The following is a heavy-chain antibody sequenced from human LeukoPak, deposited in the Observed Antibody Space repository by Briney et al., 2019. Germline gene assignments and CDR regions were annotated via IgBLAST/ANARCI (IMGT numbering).Heavy chain of an antibody. J-gene: IGHJ3*02. V-gene: IGHV3-30*04. CDR2: ISYDGSNK. CDR1: GFTFSSYA. D-gene: IGHD5-12*01. CDR3: ARDQRAIGGYDSEEAFDI. Sequence: GGSLRLSCAASGFTFSSYAMHWVRQAPGKGLEWVAVISYDGSNKYYADSVKGRFTISRDNSKNTLYLQMNSLRAEDTAVYYCARDQRAIGGYDSEEAFDIWGQGTMVTVSS.